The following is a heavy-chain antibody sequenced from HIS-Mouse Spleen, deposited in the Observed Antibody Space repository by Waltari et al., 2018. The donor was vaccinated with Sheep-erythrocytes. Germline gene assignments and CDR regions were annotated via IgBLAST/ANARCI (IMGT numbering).Heavy chain of an antibody. CDR3: AKWIKLGREGYFDY. CDR1: GFTFSSYA. CDR2: IKGSSGST. D-gene: IGHD7-27*01. J-gene: IGHJ4*02. Sequence: EVQLLESGGGLVQPGGSLRLSCAASGFTFSSYAMSWVRQAAGKGGGWVSAIKGSSGSTYYADSVKGRFTISRDNSKNTLYLQMNSLRAEDTAVYYCAKWIKLGREGYFDYWGQGTLVTVSS. V-gene: IGHV3-23*01.